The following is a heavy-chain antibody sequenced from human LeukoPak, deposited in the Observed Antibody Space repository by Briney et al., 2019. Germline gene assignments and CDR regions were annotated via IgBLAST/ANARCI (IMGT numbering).Heavy chain of an antibody. CDR2: TSGSGDSA. J-gene: IGHJ4*02. Sequence: GGSLRLSCAASGFTFSTYWMAWVRQAPGEGLEWVSATSGSGDSADCADAVKGRFTISRDNSKSTLYLLMTSLRVDDTALYYCAKRATAGGFDSWGQGTLVTVSS. V-gene: IGHV3-23*01. CDR3: AKRATAGGFDS. D-gene: IGHD6-13*01. CDR1: GFTFSTYW.